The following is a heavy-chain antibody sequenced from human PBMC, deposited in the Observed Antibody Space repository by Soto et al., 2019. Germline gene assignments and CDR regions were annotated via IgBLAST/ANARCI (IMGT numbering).Heavy chain of an antibody. CDR2: ISYDGSNK. V-gene: IGHV3-30-3*01. CDR1: GFTFSSYA. D-gene: IGHD2-2*02. Sequence: GGSLRLSCAASGFTFSSYAMHWVRQAPGKGLEWVAVISYDGSNKYYADSVKGRFTISRDNSKNTLYLQMNSLRAEDTAVYYCARERGSEGCSSTSCYTPAGMDVWGQGTTVTVSS. CDR3: ARERGSEGCSSTSCYTPAGMDV. J-gene: IGHJ6*02.